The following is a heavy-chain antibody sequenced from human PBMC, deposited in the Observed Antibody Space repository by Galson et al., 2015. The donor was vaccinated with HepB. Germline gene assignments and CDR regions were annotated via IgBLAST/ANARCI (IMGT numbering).Heavy chain of an antibody. CDR2: IVVGSGNT. CDR3: AADVSGIAAADALTY. V-gene: IGHV1-58*02. J-gene: IGHJ4*02. D-gene: IGHD6-13*01. CDR1: GFTFTSSA. Sequence: SVKVSCKASGFTFTSSAMQWVRRARGQRLEWIGWIVVGSGNTNYAQKFQERVTITRDMSTSTAYMELSSLRSEDTAVYYCAADVSGIAAADALTYWGQGTLVTVSS.